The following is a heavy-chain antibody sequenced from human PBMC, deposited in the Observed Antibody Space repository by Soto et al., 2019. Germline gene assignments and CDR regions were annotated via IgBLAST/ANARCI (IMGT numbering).Heavy chain of an antibody. D-gene: IGHD6-19*01. J-gene: IGHJ4*02. CDR2: INSDGSIT. CDR1: GFTFSDYY. V-gene: IGHV3-74*01. CDR3: ARGPYSSGWYYFDY. Sequence: PGGSLRLSCAASGFTFSDYYMSWIRQAPGKGLVWVSRINSDGSITRYADSVKGRFTISRDNAKNTLYLQMNSLRAEDTAVFYCARGPYSSGWYYFDYWGQGTLVTVSS.